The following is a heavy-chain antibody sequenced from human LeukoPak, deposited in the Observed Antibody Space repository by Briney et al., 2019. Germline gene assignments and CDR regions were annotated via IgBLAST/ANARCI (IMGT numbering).Heavy chain of an antibody. CDR1: GGTFSSYA. Sequence: SVKVSCKASGGTFSSYAISWVRQAPGQGLEWMGGIIPISGTANYAQKFQGRVTITTDESTSTAYMELSSLRSEDTAVYYCARDRTGYSYGDMGYWGQGTLVTVSS. CDR3: ARDRTGYSYGDMGY. J-gene: IGHJ4*02. D-gene: IGHD5-18*01. V-gene: IGHV1-69*05. CDR2: IIPISGTA.